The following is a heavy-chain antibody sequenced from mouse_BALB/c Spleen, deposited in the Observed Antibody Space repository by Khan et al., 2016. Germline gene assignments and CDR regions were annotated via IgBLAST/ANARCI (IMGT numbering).Heavy chain of an antibody. CDR1: GFNIKDTY. Sequence: VQLQQSGAELVKPGASVKLSCTASGFNIKDTYMHWVKQRPEQGLEWIGRIDPANGNTKYDPKFQGKATITADTSSNTAYLQLSSLTSEDTAVYYCARGGNYAWYFDVWGAGTTVTVSS. CDR3: ARGGNYAWYFDV. D-gene: IGHD2-1*01. J-gene: IGHJ1*01. V-gene: IGHV14-3*02. CDR2: IDPANGNT.